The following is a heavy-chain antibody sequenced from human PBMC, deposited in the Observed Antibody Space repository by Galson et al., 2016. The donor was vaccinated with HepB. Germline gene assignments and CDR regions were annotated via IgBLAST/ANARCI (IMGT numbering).Heavy chain of an antibody. CDR1: GFTFSSYW. CDR2: IKQDGSEK. Sequence: SLRLSCAASGFTFSSYWMSWVRQAPGKGLEWVANIKQDGSEKDYVDSVKGRFTISRDNAKNSLYVQMNSLRAEDTAVYYCARDSGDSWSGYSAYYDYWGQGTLVNV. CDR3: ARDSGDSWSGYSAYYDY. D-gene: IGHD3-3*01. J-gene: IGHJ4*02. V-gene: IGHV3-7*01.